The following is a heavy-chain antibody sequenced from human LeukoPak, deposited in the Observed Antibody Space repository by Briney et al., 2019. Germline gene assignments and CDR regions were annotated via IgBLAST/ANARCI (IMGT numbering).Heavy chain of an antibody. CDR1: GYTFTTYS. J-gene: IGHJ6*02. V-gene: IGHV1-46*01. CDR2: INLSGGST. Sequence: ASVTVSCTASGYTFTTYSMHWVRQAPGQGLEWMAIINLSGGSTDYTQKFQGRVTVTRDTSTSTVYMELSSLRSEDTAVYYCVRHNHMDVWGQGTTVTVSS. CDR3: VRHNHMDV.